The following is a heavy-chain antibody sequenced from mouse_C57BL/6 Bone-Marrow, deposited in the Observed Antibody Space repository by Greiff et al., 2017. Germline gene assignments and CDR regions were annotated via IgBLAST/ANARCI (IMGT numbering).Heavy chain of an antibody. D-gene: IGHD1-1*01. CDR3: ALYYYVRDWYFDV. CDR1: GYTFTSSW. V-gene: IGHV1-53*01. CDR2: INPGNGGT. J-gene: IGHJ1*03. Sequence: QVQLQQPGTELVKPGASVKLSCKASGYTFTSSWMHWVKQRPGQGLEWIGNINPGNGGTNYNEKFKSKATLTVDKSSSTAYMQLSILTSEDSAVYCCALYYYVRDWYFDVWGTGTTVTVSS.